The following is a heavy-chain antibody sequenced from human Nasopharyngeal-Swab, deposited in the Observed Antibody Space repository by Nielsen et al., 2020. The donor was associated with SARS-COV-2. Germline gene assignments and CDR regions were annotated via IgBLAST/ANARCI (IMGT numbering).Heavy chain of an antibody. V-gene: IGHV3-30-3*01. J-gene: IGHJ4*02. D-gene: IGHD3-9*01. CDR3: ASCRVFRLADYFDY. CDR2: ISYDGSNK. Sequence: GESLKISCTASGFTFGDYAMHWVRQAPGKGLEWVAVISYDGSNKYYADSVKGRFTISRDNSKNTLYLQMNSLRAEDTAVYYCASCRVFRLADYFDYWGQGTLVTVSS. CDR1: GFTFGDYA.